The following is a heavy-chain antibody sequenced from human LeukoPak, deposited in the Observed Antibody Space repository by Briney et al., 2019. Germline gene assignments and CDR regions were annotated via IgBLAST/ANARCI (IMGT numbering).Heavy chain of an antibody. CDR3: AKGPAATSKNFDY. CDR2: ISGDGIAT. V-gene: IGHV3-74*01. Sequence: GGSLRLSCAASGFIFSKFWMHWLRQAPGKGLVWVSRISGDGIATTYADSVKGRFTISRDNSMNTLYLHMNSLRPEDTAVYYCAKGPAATSKNFDYWGQGTLVTVSS. J-gene: IGHJ4*02. D-gene: IGHD6-13*01. CDR1: GFIFSKFW.